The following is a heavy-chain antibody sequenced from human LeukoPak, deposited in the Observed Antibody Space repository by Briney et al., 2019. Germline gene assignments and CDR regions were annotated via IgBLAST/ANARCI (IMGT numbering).Heavy chain of an antibody. V-gene: IGHV4-59*01. CDR1: GGSISSYY. J-gene: IGHJ4*02. Sequence: SETLSLTCTVSGGSISSYYWSWIRPPPRKGLEWIWYIYYSGSTNYNPSLKSRDTISVDTSKNQFSLKLISVTAADTAVYYCARGGRTYSSGWYADYWGQGTLVTVSS. D-gene: IGHD6-19*01. CDR2: IYYSGST. CDR3: ARGGRTYSSGWYADY.